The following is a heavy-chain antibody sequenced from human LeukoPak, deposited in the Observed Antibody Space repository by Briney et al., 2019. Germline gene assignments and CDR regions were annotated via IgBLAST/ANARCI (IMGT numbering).Heavy chain of an antibody. J-gene: IGHJ4*02. CDR3: ARRRDLYSGSYYPFDY. D-gene: IGHD1-26*01. CDR2: IYYGGST. V-gene: IGHV4-59*01. CDR1: GGSISSYY. Sequence: SETLSLTCTVSGGSISSYYWSWIRQPPGKGLEWIGYIYYGGSTNYNPSLKSRVTISVDTSKNQFSLKLSSVTAADTAMYYCARRRDLYSGSYYPFDYWGQGTLVTVSS.